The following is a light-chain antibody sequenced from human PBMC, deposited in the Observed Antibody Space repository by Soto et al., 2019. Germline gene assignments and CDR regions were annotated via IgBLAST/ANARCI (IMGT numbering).Light chain of an antibody. V-gene: IGKV3-20*01. CDR2: DAS. J-gene: IGKJ4*01. Sequence: EFVLTQSPGTLSLSPGERATLSCRASQTVRNNYLAWYQQKPGQAPRLLIYDASSRATGIPDRFSGGGSGTDLTLTISRLEPEDFAVYYCHQHAESPLTFGGGTKVDIK. CDR1: QTVRNNY. CDR3: HQHAESPLT.